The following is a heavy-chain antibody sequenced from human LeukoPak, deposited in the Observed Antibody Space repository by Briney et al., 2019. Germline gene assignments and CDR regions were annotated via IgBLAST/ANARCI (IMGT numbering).Heavy chain of an antibody. V-gene: IGHV1-46*01. D-gene: IGHD2-21*01. J-gene: IGHJ4*02. CDR1: GYTFTSYY. CDR3: ARADCGGDCYPSTYFDY. CDR2: IDPSGGST. Sequence: ASVKVSCKASGYTFTSYYMHWGRQAPGQGLEWLGIIDPSGGSTSYAQKLQGRVTMTRDTSTSTVYMELSSLRSEDTAVYYCARADCGGDCYPSTYFDYWGQGTLVTVSS.